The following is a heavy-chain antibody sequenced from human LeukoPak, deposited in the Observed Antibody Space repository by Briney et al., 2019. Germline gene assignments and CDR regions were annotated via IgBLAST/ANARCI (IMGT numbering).Heavy chain of an antibody. J-gene: IGHJ4*02. D-gene: IGHD6-19*01. CDR3: ASSRAVAGTFVGAFDY. Sequence: PSETLSLTCAVSGGSISSSNWWSWVRQPPGKGLEWIGEIYHSGSTNYNPSLKSRVTISVDTSKNQFSLKLSSVTAADTAVYYCASSRAVAGTFVGAFDYWGQGTLVTVSS. V-gene: IGHV4-4*02. CDR1: GGSISSSNW. CDR2: IYHSGST.